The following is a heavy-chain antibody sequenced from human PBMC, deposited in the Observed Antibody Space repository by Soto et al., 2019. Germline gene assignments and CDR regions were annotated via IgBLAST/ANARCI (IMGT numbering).Heavy chain of an antibody. D-gene: IGHD3-16*01. V-gene: IGHV1-69*06. CDR2: IIPIFGTA. CDR3: AKDMTITFPSNYYYGMDI. J-gene: IGHJ6*02. CDR1: GGTFSSYA. Sequence: ASVKVSCKASGGTFSSYAISWVRQAPGQGLEWMGGIIPIFGTANYAQKFQGRVTITADKSTSTTYMELSRLRSEDTAVYYCAKDMTITFPSNYYYGMDIWGQGTTVTVSS.